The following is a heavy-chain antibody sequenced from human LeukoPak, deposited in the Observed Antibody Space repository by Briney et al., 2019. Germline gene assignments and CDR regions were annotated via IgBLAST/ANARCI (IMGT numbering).Heavy chain of an antibody. J-gene: IGHJ4*02. CDR3: ATLPYDTDVVY. V-gene: IGHV4-39*07. D-gene: IGHD3-9*01. CDR1: GFSISGSTYY. Sequence: SETLTLTCTVSGFSISGSTYYWGWIRQPPGKGLEWIGSIYYSGTTHYNPSVRSRVTISVDTSKNQFSLKLNSVTAADTAFYFCATLPYDTDVVYWGQGPLVTVSS. CDR2: IYYSGTT.